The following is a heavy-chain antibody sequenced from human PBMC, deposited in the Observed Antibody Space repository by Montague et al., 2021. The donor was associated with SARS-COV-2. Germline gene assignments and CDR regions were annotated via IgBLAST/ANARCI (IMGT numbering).Heavy chain of an antibody. V-gene: IGHV3-11*01. CDR3: AREWDLTFDS. D-gene: IGHD1-26*01. CDR1: GFTFNDYY. CDR2: ISSGSSTI. J-gene: IGHJ4*02. Sequence: SLRPSWSASGFTFNDYYMSWIRQAPGKGLEWISYISSGSSTIYYADSVQGRFTISRDNAKKSLYLQMNSLRVEDTAVYYCAREWDLTFDSWGQGTLVTVSS.